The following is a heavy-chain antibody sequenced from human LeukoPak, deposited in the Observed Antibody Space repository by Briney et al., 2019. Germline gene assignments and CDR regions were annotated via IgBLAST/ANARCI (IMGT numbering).Heavy chain of an antibody. CDR3: ASGSSSRYLRILDY. J-gene: IGHJ4*02. CDR2: ISSSSSYI. Sequence: GGSLRLSCAASGFTFSSYSMNWVRQAPGKGLEWVSSISSSSSYIYYADSVKGRFTISRDNAKNSLYLQMNSLRAEDTAVYYCASGSSSRYLRILDYWGQGTLVTVSS. V-gene: IGHV3-21*01. CDR1: GFTFSSYS. D-gene: IGHD6-13*01.